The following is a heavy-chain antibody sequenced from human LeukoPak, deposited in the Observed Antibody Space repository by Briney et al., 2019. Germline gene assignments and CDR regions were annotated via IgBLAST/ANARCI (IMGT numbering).Heavy chain of an antibody. CDR2: ISYDGSNK. Sequence: PGRSLRLSCAASGFTFSSYGMHWVRQAPGKGLEWVAVISYDGSNKYYADSVKGRFTISTDNAKKTLYLQMNSLRVEDTAVYYCLTVVETTIAAFDIWGQGTMVTVSS. D-gene: IGHD1-26*01. CDR3: LTVVETTIAAFDI. J-gene: IGHJ3*02. V-gene: IGHV3-30*03. CDR1: GFTFSSYG.